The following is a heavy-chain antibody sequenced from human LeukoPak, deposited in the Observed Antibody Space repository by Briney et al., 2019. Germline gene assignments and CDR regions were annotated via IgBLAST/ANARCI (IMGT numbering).Heavy chain of an antibody. CDR1: GYTFTSYY. CDR2: INPTGGST. Sequence: ASVKVSCKASGYTFTSYYMHWVRQAPGQGLEWMGLINPTGGSTGYAQKFQGRVAMTRDMSTSTDYMELSSLRSEDTAIYYCARDNSVGDNAWWFDPWGQGTLVTVSS. J-gene: IGHJ5*02. V-gene: IGHV1-46*01. CDR3: ARDNSVGDNAWWFDP. D-gene: IGHD1-26*01.